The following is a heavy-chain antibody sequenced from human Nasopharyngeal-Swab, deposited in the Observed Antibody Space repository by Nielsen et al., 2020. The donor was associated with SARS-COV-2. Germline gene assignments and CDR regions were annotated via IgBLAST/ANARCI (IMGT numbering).Heavy chain of an antibody. CDR3: ARDRGTYSSVGTGYYFDY. J-gene: IGHJ4*02. Sequence: WIRQSPSRGLEWLGRTYYRSKWYNDYAVSVKSRITINPDTSKNQFSLHLNSVTPEDTAVYYCARDRGTYSSVGTGYYFDYWGQGSLVTVSS. D-gene: IGHD3/OR15-3a*01. V-gene: IGHV6-1*01. CDR2: TYYRSKWYN.